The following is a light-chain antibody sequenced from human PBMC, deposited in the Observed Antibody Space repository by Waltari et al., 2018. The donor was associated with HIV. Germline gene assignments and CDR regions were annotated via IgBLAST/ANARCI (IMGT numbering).Light chain of an antibody. Sequence: IVLTQSPDSLAVSLGERATINCKSSQSVLYSPDNKNYLAWYQQKPGHSPELLIYWSSTRESGVPDRFSGSGSGTHFTLTISSLQAEYVAVYFCQQYYSAWTFGQGTKVEIK. J-gene: IGKJ1*01. CDR1: QSVLYSPDNKNY. CDR2: WSS. CDR3: QQYYSAWT. V-gene: IGKV4-1*01.